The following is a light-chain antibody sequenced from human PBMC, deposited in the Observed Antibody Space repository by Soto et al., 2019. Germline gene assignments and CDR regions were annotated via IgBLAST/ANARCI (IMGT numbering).Light chain of an antibody. J-gene: IGKJ2*01. CDR2: DAS. V-gene: IGKV1-5*01. Sequence: DIEMTQSPSTLSASVGDRVTITCRASQSIGNLLAWYQQKPGKAPNLLISDASNLEIGVPSRFSGSGSETEFTLTITSLQPEDFATYYCQQYKNYSPSTFGQGTKPDI. CDR3: QQYKNYSPST. CDR1: QSIGNL.